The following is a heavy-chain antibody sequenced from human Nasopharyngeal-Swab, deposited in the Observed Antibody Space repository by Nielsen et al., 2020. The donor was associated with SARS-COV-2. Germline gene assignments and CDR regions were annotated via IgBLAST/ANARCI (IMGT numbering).Heavy chain of an antibody. CDR2: MNPNSGNT. CDR3: ARDSRTKSHYSGNPFARFDP. Sequence: ASVKVSCKASGYTFTSYDINWVRQATGQGLEWMGWMNPNSGNTGYAQKFQGRVTMTRNTSISTAYMELRSLRSDDTAVYYCARDSRTKSHYSGNPFARFDPWGQGTLVTVSS. V-gene: IGHV1-8*01. D-gene: IGHD1-26*01. J-gene: IGHJ5*02. CDR1: GYTFTSYD.